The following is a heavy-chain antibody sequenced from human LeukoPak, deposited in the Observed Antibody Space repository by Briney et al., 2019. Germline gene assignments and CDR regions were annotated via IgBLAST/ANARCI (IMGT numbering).Heavy chain of an antibody. Sequence: AGGSLRLSCAASGFTFSRYWMNWVRQAPGKGLEWVANIKRDGNEKNYVDSVKGRFSISRDNAKNSLYLQMDSLRAEDMAVYYCAKEGAYPIITYDSWGQGALVTVSS. CDR2: IKRDGNEK. CDR1: GFTFSRYW. J-gene: IGHJ5*01. CDR3: AKEGAYPIITYDS. D-gene: IGHD3-10*01. V-gene: IGHV3-7*01.